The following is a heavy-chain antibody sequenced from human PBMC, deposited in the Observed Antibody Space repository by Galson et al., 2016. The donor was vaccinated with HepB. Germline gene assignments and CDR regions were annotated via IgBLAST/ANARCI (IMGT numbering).Heavy chain of an antibody. CDR2: INPSGGST. CDR1: GYTFTSYY. J-gene: IGHJ1*01. Sequence: SVKVSCKASGYTFTSYYMHWVRQAPGQGLEWMGIINPSGGSTTYAQKFQGRVTMTRDTSTSTVYMELSSLRSDDTAAYYCTRGYYDSSGYSDTGFQHWGQGTLVTVSS. D-gene: IGHD3-22*01. CDR3: TRGYYDSSGYSDTGFQH. V-gene: IGHV1-46*01.